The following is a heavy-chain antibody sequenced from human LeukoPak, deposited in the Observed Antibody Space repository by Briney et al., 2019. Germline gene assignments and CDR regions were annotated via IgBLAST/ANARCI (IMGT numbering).Heavy chain of an antibody. CDR2: ISYDGSNK. J-gene: IGHJ4*02. CDR3: ARDTNWNFDY. V-gene: IGHV3-30-3*01. CDR1: GFTFSSYA. Sequence: GRSLRLSCAASGFTFSSYAMHWVRQAPGKGLEWVAIISYDGSNKYYADSVKGRFTISRDNSKNTLYLRMNSLRAEDTAVYYCARDTNWNFDYWGQGTLVTVSS. D-gene: IGHD1-1*01.